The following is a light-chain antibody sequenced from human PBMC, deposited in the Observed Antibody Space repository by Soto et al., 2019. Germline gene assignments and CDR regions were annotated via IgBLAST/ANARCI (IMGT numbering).Light chain of an antibody. CDR2: SNN. J-gene: IGLJ1*01. CDR3: AAGENSLNGPYYV. V-gene: IGLV1-44*01. CDR1: SSNIGSNT. Sequence: QAVVTQPPSASGTPGQRVTISCSGSSSNIGSNTVNWYQQLPGTAPKLLIYSNNQRPSGVPDRFSGSKSGTSASLAISGLQSEDEADYYWAAGENSLNGPYYVFETGTKLTVL.